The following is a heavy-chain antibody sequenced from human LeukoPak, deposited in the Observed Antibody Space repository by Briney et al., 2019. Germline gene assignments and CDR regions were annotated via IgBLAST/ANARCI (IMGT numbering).Heavy chain of an antibody. CDR2: ISGSGDST. V-gene: IGHV3-23*01. D-gene: IGHD2-21*02. CDR3: AKDRLLNCRGDCYIFDY. CDR1: GFTFSSYG. J-gene: IGHJ4*02. Sequence: GGSLRLSCAASGFTFSSYGMNWVRQTPGKGLEWVSSISGSGDSTFYADSVKGRFSISRDNSKNTLYLQVNGLRTEDTAVYYCAKDRLLNCRGDCYIFDYWGQGTVVTVSS.